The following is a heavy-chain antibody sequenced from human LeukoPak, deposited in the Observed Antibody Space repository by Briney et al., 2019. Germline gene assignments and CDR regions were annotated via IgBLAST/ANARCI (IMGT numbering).Heavy chain of an antibody. V-gene: IGHV3-48*01. Sequence: GGSLRLSCAASGFTFSSYSMNWVRQAPGKGLEWVSYISSSSSTIYYADSVKGRFTISRDNAKNSLYLQMNSLRAEDTAVYYCARTLSLHYYYGMDVWGQGTTVTVSS. J-gene: IGHJ6*02. CDR1: GFTFSSYS. CDR2: ISSSSSTI. CDR3: ARTLSLHYYYGMDV.